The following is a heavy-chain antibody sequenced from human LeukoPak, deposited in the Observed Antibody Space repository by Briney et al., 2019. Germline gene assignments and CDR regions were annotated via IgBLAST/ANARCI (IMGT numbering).Heavy chain of an antibody. V-gene: IGHV4-4*07. CDR2: IYTSGST. Sequence: PSETLSLTCTVSGGSISSYNWSWIRQPAGKGLEWIERIYTSGSTNYNPSLKSRVTMSVDTSKNQFSLKLSSVTAADTAVYYCARDSIAAGINWFDPWGQGTLVTVSS. J-gene: IGHJ5*02. D-gene: IGHD6-13*01. CDR3: ARDSIAAGINWFDP. CDR1: GGSISSYN.